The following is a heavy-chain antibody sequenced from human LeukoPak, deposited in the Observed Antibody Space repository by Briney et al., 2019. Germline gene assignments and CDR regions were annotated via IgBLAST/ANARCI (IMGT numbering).Heavy chain of an antibody. CDR3: ARQMASGWFDP. CDR2: IYYSGST. Sequence: SETLSLTCTVSGASISSYYWSWVRQPPGKGLEWIGYIYYSGSTNYNPSLKSRVTISVDTSKNQFSLKLSSVTAADTAVYYCARQMASGWFDPWGQGTLVTVSS. V-gene: IGHV4-59*08. D-gene: IGHD5-24*01. J-gene: IGHJ5*02. CDR1: GASISSYY.